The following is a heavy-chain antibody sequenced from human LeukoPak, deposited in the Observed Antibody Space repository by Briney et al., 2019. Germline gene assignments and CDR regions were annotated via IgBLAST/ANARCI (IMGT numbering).Heavy chain of an antibody. V-gene: IGHV3-9*01. CDR1: GFTFDDYA. CDR2: ISWNSGSI. J-gene: IGHJ2*01. Sequence: PGRSLRLSCAASGFTFDDYAMHWVRQAPGKGLEWVSGISWNSGSIGYADSVKGRFTISRDNAKNSLYLQMNSLRAEDTALYYCAKTPRRAAPNEKNRFWYFDLWGRGTLVTVSS. D-gene: IGHD2-15*01. CDR3: AKTPRRAAPNEKNRFWYFDL.